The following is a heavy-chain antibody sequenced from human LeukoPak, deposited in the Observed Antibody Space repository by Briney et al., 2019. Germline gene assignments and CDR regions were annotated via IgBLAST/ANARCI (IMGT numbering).Heavy chain of an antibody. Sequence: PGGSLRLSCAASGFTFNNYYMSWVRQALGKGLEWVANINQDGSAKHYIDSVKGRFTISGDNAKKSVYLQMDSLRAEDTAVYYCARSLWPEDFWGQGTLVTVSS. J-gene: IGHJ4*02. CDR1: GFTFNNYY. D-gene: IGHD2/OR15-2a*01. CDR2: INQDGSAK. CDR3: ARSLWPEDF. V-gene: IGHV3-7*01.